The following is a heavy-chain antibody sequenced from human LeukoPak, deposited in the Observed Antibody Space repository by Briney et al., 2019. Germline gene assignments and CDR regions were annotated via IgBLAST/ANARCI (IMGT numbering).Heavy chain of an antibody. CDR3: AKDQYDILTGYPDY. CDR1: GFTLSDYW. V-gene: IGHV3-23*01. CDR2: ISGSGGRT. J-gene: IGHJ4*02. Sequence: GGSLRLSCTASGFTLSDYWMHWVRQAPGKGLEWVSAISGSGGRTYYADSVKGRFTISRDNSKNTLYLQMNSLRAEDTAVYYCAKDQYDILTGYPDYWGQGTLVTVSS. D-gene: IGHD3-9*01.